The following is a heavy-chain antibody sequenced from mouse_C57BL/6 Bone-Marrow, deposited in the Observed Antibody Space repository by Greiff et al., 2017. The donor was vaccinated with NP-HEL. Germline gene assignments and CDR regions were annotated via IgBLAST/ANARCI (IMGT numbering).Heavy chain of an antibody. V-gene: IGHV1-7*01. J-gene: IGHJ2*01. D-gene: IGHD1-1*01. CDR1: GYTFTSYW. CDR2: INPSSGYT. CDR3: ARSPTVVATNFDY. Sequence: QVQLQQSGAELAKPGASVKLSCKASGYTFTSYWMHWVKQRPGQGLEWIGYINPSSGYTKYNQKFKDKATLTAEKSSSTAYMQLSSLTYEDSAVYYCARSPTVVATNFDYWGQGTTLTVSS.